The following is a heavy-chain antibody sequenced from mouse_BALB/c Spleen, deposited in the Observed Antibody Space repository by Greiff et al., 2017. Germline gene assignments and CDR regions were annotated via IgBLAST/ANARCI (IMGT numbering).Heavy chain of an antibody. Sequence: VQLQQSGPGLVQPSQSLSITCTVSGFSLTSYGVHWVRQSPGKGLEWLGVIWSGGSTDYNAAFISRLSISKDNSKSQVFFKMNSLQANDTAIYYCARNKDYYGSSYVGYFDVWGAGTAVTVSS. CDR3: ARNKDYYGSSYVGYFDV. D-gene: IGHD1-1*01. V-gene: IGHV2-2*02. CDR2: IWSGGST. CDR1: GFSLTSYG. J-gene: IGHJ1*01.